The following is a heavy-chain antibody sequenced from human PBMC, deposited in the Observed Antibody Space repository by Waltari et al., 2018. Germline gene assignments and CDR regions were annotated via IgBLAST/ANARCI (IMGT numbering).Heavy chain of an antibody. D-gene: IGHD4-17*01. CDR1: GYSISSGYY. Sequence: QVQLQESGPGLVKPSETLSLTCAVSGYSISSGYYWGWIRQPPGKGLEWIGSIYHSGSTYYNPSLKSRVTISVDTSKNQFSLKLSSVTAADTAVYYCARHPTVTHPDYWGQGTLVTVS. V-gene: IGHV4-38-2*01. CDR3: ARHPTVTHPDY. J-gene: IGHJ4*02. CDR2: IYHSGST.